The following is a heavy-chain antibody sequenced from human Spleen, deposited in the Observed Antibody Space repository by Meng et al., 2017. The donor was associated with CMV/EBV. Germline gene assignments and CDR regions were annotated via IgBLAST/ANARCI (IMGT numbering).Heavy chain of an antibody. CDR3: ARDRSSSSDY. CDR2: INWNGGRI. CDR1: GFTFSSDA. V-gene: IGHV3-20*01. D-gene: IGHD6-6*01. J-gene: IGHJ4*02. Sequence: GESLKISCAASGFTFSSDAMSWVRQAPGKGLEWVSGINWNGGRIGYADSVKGRFTISRDNAKNSLYLEMKSLRAEDTALYHCARDRSSSSDYWGQGTLVTVSS.